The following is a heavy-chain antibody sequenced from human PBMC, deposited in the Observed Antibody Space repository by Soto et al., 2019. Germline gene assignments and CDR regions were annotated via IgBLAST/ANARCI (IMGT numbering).Heavy chain of an antibody. CDR3: AKDFTIFGVVPSGN. J-gene: IGHJ4*01. D-gene: IGHD3-3*01. Sequence: RLSCAASGFTFSNYAMSWVRQAPGKGLEWVSTISGTGSSTYYADSEKGRFTISRDNSKNTLYLQMNSLRAEDTAVYYCAKDFTIFGVVPSGNWGHGTLVTVSS. V-gene: IGHV3-23*01. CDR2: ISGTGSST. CDR1: GFTFSNYA.